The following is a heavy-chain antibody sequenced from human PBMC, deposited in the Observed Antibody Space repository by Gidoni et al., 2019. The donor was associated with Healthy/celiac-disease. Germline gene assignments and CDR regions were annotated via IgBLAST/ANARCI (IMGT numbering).Heavy chain of an antibody. V-gene: IGHV3-9*01. Sequence: EVQLVESGGGLVQPGRSLRLSCAASGFTFAAYAMHWVRQAPGKGLEWVSGISWNSGSIGYADSVKGRFTISRDNAKNSLYLQMNSLRAEDTALYYCAKDSVAAGTWAAYYYYMDVWGKGTTVTVSS. CDR1: GFTFAAYA. CDR2: ISWNSGSI. J-gene: IGHJ6*03. D-gene: IGHD6-13*01. CDR3: AKDSVAAGTWAAYYYYMDV.